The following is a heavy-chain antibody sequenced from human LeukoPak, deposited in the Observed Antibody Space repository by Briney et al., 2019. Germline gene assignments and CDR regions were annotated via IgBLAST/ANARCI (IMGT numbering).Heavy chain of an antibody. CDR2: ISYDGSNE. D-gene: IGHD2/OR15-2a*01. Sequence: PGGSLRLSCAASGFTFSSYVMHWVRQAPGKGLEWVAIISYDGSNEYYADSVKGRFTISRDNSKNTLYLQMNSLRAEDTAVYYCATFPDQGFDYWGQGTLVTVSS. J-gene: IGHJ4*02. CDR3: ATFPDQGFDY. V-gene: IGHV3-30*04. CDR1: GFTFSSYV.